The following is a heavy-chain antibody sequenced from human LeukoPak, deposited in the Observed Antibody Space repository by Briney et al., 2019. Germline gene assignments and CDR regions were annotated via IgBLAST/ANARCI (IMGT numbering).Heavy chain of an antibody. V-gene: IGHV3-20*04. Sequence: GGSLRLSCAASGFTLDDYGMSWVRQAPGKGLEWVSGINWNGGSTGYVDSVKGRFTISRDNAKNSLYLQMNSLRADDTAVYYCARSRKGYQLLSTNRDYYYMDVWGKGTTVTLSS. CDR1: GFTLDDYG. D-gene: IGHD2-2*01. CDR2: INWNGGST. CDR3: ARSRKGYQLLSTNRDYYYMDV. J-gene: IGHJ6*03.